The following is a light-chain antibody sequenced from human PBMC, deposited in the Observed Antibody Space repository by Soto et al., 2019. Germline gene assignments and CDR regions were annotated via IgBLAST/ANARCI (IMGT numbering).Light chain of an antibody. CDR1: QSISSW. CDR3: QQSKSFPLT. V-gene: IGKV1-5*01. CDR2: DAS. Sequence: IHMTQAPSTLSASLGDIVTITFRASQSISSWLAWYQQKPGKAPKLLIYDASRLQPGVPSRFSGRGSGTDFSLTISNLQPEDFATYFCQQSKSFPLTFGGGTKVDIK. J-gene: IGKJ4*01.